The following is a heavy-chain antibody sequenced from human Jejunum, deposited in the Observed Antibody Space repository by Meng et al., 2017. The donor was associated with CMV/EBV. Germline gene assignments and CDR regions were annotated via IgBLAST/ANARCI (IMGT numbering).Heavy chain of an antibody. CDR1: GHTFTSYY. V-gene: IGHV1-46*01. CDR3: ARSPLDGYNYHFDY. Sequence: QAQVAWLGRDVQKPGALMKVSCKSYGHTFTSYYIHWVRQAPGQGLEWMGVINPSGGSTTYSQKFQGRLTMTRDTSTSAVYMELSSLRSEDTAIYYCARSPLDGYNYHFDYWGQGTLVTVSS. J-gene: IGHJ4*02. CDR2: INPSGGST. D-gene: IGHD5-24*01.